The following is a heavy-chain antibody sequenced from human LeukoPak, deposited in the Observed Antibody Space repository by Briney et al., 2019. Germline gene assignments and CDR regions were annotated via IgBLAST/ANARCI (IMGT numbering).Heavy chain of an antibody. J-gene: IGHJ3*01. Sequence: SETLSLTCTVSGGSISSYYWSWLRQPAGKGLEWIGYISATGSTNYNPSLKSRVTISIDTSKKQFSLNMNSVTAADTAVYHCARLTEYQLTYRFYGFDYWGQGTRVTVS. CDR3: ARLTEYQLTYRFYGFDY. V-gene: IGHV4-4*09. CDR2: ISATGST. D-gene: IGHD3-16*02. CDR1: GGSISSYY.